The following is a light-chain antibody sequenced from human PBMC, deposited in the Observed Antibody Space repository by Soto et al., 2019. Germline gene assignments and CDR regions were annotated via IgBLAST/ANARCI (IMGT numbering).Light chain of an antibody. V-gene: IGLV1-51*01. CDR2: DNS. CDR1: SSNIGF. J-gene: IGLJ1*01. Sequence: QYVLTQPPSVSAAPGQRVTISCSGSSSNIGFVSWYQQVPGTAPKLLIYDNSNRPLEIPDRFSGSKSGTSATLDITDLQTGDEADYYCGAWDSSLSAGVFGTGTKLTVL. CDR3: GAWDSSLSAGV.